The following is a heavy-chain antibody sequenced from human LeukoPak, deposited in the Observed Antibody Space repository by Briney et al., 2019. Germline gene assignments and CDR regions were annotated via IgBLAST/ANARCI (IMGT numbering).Heavy chain of an antibody. Sequence: GGSLRLSCAASGFTVSSNYMSWVRQAPGKGLEWASVIYSGGNTYYADSVKGRFTISRDNSKNTLYLQMTSLRAEDTAVYYCARADYYDSSGYNDYWGQGTLVTVPS. J-gene: IGHJ4*02. V-gene: IGHV3-53*01. D-gene: IGHD3-22*01. CDR3: ARADYYDSSGYNDY. CDR2: IYSGGNT. CDR1: GFTVSSNY.